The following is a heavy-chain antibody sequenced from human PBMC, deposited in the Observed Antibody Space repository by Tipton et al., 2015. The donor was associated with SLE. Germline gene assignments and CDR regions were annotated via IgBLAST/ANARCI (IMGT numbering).Heavy chain of an antibody. V-gene: IGHV3-30*04. CDR1: GFTFSSYA. Sequence: SLRLSCAASGFTFSSYAMHWVRQAPGKGLEWVAVISYDGSNKYYADSVKGRFTISRDNSKNTLYLQMNSLRAEDTAVYYCARDGEMATTVLYYYYYYMDVWGKGTTVTVSS. J-gene: IGHJ6*03. CDR3: ARDGEMATTVLYYYYYYMDV. CDR2: ISYDGSNK. D-gene: IGHD5-24*01.